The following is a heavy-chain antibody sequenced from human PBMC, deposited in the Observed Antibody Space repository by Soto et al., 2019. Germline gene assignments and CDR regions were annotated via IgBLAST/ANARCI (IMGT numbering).Heavy chain of an antibody. J-gene: IGHJ4*02. D-gene: IGHD2-2*01. V-gene: IGHV4-30-2*01. CDR1: GGSISSGGYS. CDR2: IYHTGTT. Sequence: SETLSLTCAVSGGSISSGGYSWSWIRQPPGKGLEWIGYIYHTGTTYYNMSLKSRVTISVDRSKNQFSLKLSSVTAADTAVYYCAREEAMSGYFDYWGQGTLVTVSS. CDR3: AREEAMSGYFDY.